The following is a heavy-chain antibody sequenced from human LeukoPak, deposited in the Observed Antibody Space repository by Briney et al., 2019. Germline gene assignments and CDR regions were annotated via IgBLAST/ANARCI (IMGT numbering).Heavy chain of an antibody. CDR2: ISASGGST. CDR1: GFTFSGNA. V-gene: IGHV3-23*01. J-gene: IGHJ6*02. CDR3: ARSERDYYYYSGMDV. Sequence: GGSLRLSCAAFGFTFSGNAMNWVRQTPGKGLEWVSAISASGGSTYYADSVKGRFTISRDISKTTLYLQMDGLRAEDTALYYCARSERDYYYYSGMDVWGQGTTVTVSS. D-gene: IGHD1-1*01.